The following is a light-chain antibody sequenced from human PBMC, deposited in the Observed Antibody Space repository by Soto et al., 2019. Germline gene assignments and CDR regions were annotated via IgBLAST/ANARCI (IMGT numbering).Light chain of an antibody. CDR1: QSVSSSY. CDR3: QQYGSSPPWT. CDR2: GAS. V-gene: IGKV3-20*01. J-gene: IGKJ1*01. Sequence: EIVLTQSPATLSVSPGKRATLSCSAIQSVSSSYLAWYQQKPGQAPRLLIYGASSRATGIPDRFSGSGSGTDFTLTISRLEPEDFAVYYCQQYGSSPPWTFGQGTKVDIK.